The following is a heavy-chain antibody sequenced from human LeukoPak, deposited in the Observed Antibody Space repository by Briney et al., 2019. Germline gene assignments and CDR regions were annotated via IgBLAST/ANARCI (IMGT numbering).Heavy chain of an antibody. CDR2: IYYNGNA. J-gene: IGHJ4*02. V-gene: IGHV4-59*01. CDR1: GVSMSGYY. CDR3: ARGGWSLDD. D-gene: IGHD6-19*01. Sequence: SETLSLTCTVSGVSMSGYYWSWIRLPPGKGLEWIGYIYYNGNANYNPFLKSRLTMSVDTSKNQLSLKLNSVTSVDTAIYYCARGGWSLDDWGQGTLVTVSS.